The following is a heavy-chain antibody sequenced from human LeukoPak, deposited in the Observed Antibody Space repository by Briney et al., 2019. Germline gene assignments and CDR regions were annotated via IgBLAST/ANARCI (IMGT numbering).Heavy chain of an antibody. V-gene: IGHV3-23*01. CDR2: ITGNGGST. Sequence: GGSLRLSCAASGFIFSNYAMSWFRQAPGKGLEWVSTITGNGGSTYYADSVRGRFTISRDNSKNTLSLQMSRLRAEDSATYYCAKHNDSSGYYEYFDYWGQGTLVTVSS. CDR3: AKHNDSSGYYEYFDY. CDR1: GFIFSNYA. D-gene: IGHD3-22*01. J-gene: IGHJ4*02.